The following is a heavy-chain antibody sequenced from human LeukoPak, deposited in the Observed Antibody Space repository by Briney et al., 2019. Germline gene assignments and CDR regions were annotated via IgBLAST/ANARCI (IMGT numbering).Heavy chain of an antibody. CDR3: ATEGTAAGSQTDY. CDR2: IIPILGIA. D-gene: IGHD6-13*01. J-gene: IGHJ4*02. V-gene: IGHV1-69*04. Sequence: ASVKVSCKASGGTFSSYAISWVRQAPGQGLEWMGRIIPILGIANYAQKFQGRVTITADNSTSTAYMELSSLRSEDTAVYYCATEGTAAGSQTDYWGQGTLVTVSS. CDR1: GGTFSSYA.